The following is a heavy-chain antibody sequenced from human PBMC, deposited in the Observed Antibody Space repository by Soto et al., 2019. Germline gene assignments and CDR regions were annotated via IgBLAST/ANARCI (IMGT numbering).Heavy chain of an antibody. J-gene: IGHJ3*02. Sequence: QVQLKESGPGLVKPADTLSLKCTVSGGSITPYYWSWIWQTPGGGLEWIGYVSYNGNTNYKPSLNTRVSLSADTNKNEFSLKLTSLTAADAAIYLCARQKYTLVTAFDIWGQGSMFAVSS. V-gene: IGHV4-59*08. D-gene: IGHD3-16*01. CDR1: GGSITPYY. CDR3: ARQKYTLVTAFDI. CDR2: VSYNGNT.